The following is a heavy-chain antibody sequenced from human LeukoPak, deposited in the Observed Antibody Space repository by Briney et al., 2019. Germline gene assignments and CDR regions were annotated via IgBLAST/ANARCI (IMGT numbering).Heavy chain of an antibody. CDR1: GFTFSSYG. V-gene: IGHV3-30*02. CDR2: IRYDGSNK. Sequence: GGSLRLSCAASGFTFSSYGMHWVRQAPGKGLEWVAFIRYDGSNKYYADSVKGRFTISRDNSKSTLYLQMNSLRAEDTAVYYCAKPVPNWNDEATFDYWGQGTLVTVSS. D-gene: IGHD1-1*01. CDR3: AKPVPNWNDEATFDY. J-gene: IGHJ4*02.